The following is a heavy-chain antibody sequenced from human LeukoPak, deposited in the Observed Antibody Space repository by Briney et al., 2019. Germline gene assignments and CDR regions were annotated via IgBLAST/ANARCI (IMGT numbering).Heavy chain of an antibody. V-gene: IGHV3-23*01. D-gene: IGHD2-2*01. J-gene: IGHJ4*02. CDR3: AARPRMPPRFDF. CDR2: ISNGGGTA. Sequence: GGSLRLSCAGSGFTFSSYPMSWVRQAPGKGLQWVSAISNGGGTAYYADSVKGRFTISGDNSKSKLYLQMDSLRAEDTAIYYCAARPRMPPRFDFWGLGTLVTVSS. CDR1: GFTFSSYP.